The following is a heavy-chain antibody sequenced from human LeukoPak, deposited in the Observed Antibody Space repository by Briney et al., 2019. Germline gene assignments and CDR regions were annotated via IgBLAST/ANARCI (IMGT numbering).Heavy chain of an antibody. Sequence: PGGSLRLSCAASGFTFSSYSMNWVRQAPGKGLEWVSFISTSSSYIYNADSVKGRFTISRDNAKNSLYLQMNSLRAEDTAVYYCAKQGQLVGHYYFDYWGQGTLVTVSS. CDR3: AKQGQLVGHYYFDY. CDR1: GFTFSSYS. CDR2: ISTSSSYI. D-gene: IGHD6-13*01. J-gene: IGHJ4*02. V-gene: IGHV3-21*04.